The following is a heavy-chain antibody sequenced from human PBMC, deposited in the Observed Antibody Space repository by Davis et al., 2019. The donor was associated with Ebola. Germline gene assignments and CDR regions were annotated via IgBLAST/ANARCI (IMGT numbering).Heavy chain of an antibody. CDR2: IYSGGST. D-gene: IGHD6-13*01. CDR3: ARGLAAAGTETFDY. CDR1: GFTVSSNY. Sequence: GESLKISCAASGFTVSSNYMSWVRQAPGKGLEWVSVIYSGGSTYYADSVKGRFTISRDNSKNTLYLQMNSLRAEDTAVYYCARGLAAAGTETFDYWGQGTLVTVSS. J-gene: IGHJ4*02. V-gene: IGHV3-66*01.